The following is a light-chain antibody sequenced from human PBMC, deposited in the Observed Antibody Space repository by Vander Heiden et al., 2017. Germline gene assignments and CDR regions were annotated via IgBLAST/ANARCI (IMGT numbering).Light chain of an antibody. V-gene: IGKV1-39*01. J-gene: IGKJ3*01. CDR2: AAS. CDR3: QQRDSSPFT. CDR1: QSISDY. Sequence: DIQMTQSPSSLSASVGDRVTIPCRASQSISDYLNWYQQKPGKAPNLLISAASSLRSGVPSRFSGSGSGTDFALTISSLQPEDFATYYCQQRDSSPFTFGHGTKVDIK.